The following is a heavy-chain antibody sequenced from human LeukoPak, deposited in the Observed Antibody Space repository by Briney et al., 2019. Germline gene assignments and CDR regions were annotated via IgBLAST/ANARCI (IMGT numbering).Heavy chain of an antibody. CDR2: MFYSGST. J-gene: IGHJ4*02. D-gene: IGHD4-17*01. CDR3: ARGRYGDYPPFDY. V-gene: IGHV4-61*01. Sequence: SETLSLTCTVSGGSVSSGSYYWSWIRQPPGKGLEWIGYMFYSGSTNYNPSLKSRVTISVDTSKNQMSLKLSSVTAADTAVYYRARGRYGDYPPFDYWGQGTLVTVSS. CDR1: GGSVSSGSYY.